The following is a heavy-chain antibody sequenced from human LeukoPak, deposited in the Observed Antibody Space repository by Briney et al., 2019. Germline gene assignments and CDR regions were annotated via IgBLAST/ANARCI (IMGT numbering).Heavy chain of an antibody. CDR2: IYYSGST. CDR3: ASTYYYDSSGYYQTFDY. CDR1: GGSFSGYY. V-gene: IGHV4-59*06. Sequence: PSETLSLTCAVSGGSFSGYYWSWIRQPPGKGLEWIGYIYYSGSTYYNPSLKSRVTISVDTSKNQFSLKLSSVTAADTAVYYCASTYYYDSSGYYQTFDYWGQGTLVTVSS. D-gene: IGHD3-22*01. J-gene: IGHJ4*02.